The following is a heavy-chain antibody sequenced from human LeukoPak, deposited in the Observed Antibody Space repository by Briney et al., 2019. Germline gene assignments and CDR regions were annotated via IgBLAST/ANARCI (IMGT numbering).Heavy chain of an antibody. Sequence: PGGSLRLSCAASGFTFRSYDMPWVRQATGKGLEWVSAIGTAGDTYYPGSVKGRFTISRENAKNSLYLQMNSLRAGDTAVYYCARDLEVVAATATDYWGQGTLVTVSS. CDR1: GFTFRSYD. V-gene: IGHV3-13*01. CDR3: ARDLEVVAATATDY. CDR2: IGTAGDT. J-gene: IGHJ4*02. D-gene: IGHD2-15*01.